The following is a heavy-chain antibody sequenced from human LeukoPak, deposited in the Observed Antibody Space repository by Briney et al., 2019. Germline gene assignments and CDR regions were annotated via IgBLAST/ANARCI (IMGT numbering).Heavy chain of an antibody. Sequence: PGGSLRLSCAASGFTFSSYEMHWVRQAPGKGLEWVSYISCNGSTIYYADSVKGRFPISRDNAKNSLYLQMNSLRAEDTAVYYCTETGITMVGGVGGKGTTVTISS. D-gene: IGHD3-10*02. V-gene: IGHV3-48*03. CDR1: GFTFSSYE. CDR2: ISCNGSTI. J-gene: IGHJ6*04. CDR3: TETGITMVGGV.